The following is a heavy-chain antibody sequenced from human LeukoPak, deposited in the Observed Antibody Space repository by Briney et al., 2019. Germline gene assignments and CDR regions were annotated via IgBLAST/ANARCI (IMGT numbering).Heavy chain of an antibody. CDR3: ARDGMNVVVPAADPPYYMDV. CDR1: GFTFSSYL. V-gene: IGHV3-74*01. D-gene: IGHD2-2*01. J-gene: IGHJ6*03. CDR2: INSDGRST. Sequence: GGSLRLSFAACGFTFSSYLMHWVRQAPGKGLVWVSRINSDGRSTSYADSVKDRFTISRDNAKNTLYLQMNSLRAEDTAVYYCARDGMNVVVPAADPPYYMDVWGKGTTVTVSS.